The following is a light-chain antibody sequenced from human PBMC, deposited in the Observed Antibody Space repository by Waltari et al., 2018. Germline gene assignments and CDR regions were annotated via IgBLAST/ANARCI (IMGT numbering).Light chain of an antibody. V-gene: IGLV4-69*01. CDR2: VNSDGSH. CDR1: SGPSTNV. CDR3: QTGGHGTWV. Sequence: QLVLTQSPSASASLGASVKLTCTLSSGPSTNVIAWPQQRPDKGPRFVMKVNSDGSHNKGDEIPDRFSGSSSGAERYLTISSLQSEDEADYYCQTGGHGTWVFGGGTKLTVL. J-gene: IGLJ3*02.